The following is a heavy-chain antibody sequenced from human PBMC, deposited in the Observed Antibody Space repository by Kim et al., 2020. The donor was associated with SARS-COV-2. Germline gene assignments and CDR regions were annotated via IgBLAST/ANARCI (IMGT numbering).Heavy chain of an antibody. D-gene: IGHD2-2*01. Sequence: GGSLRLSCAASGFTFDDYAMHWVRQAPGKGLEWVSGISWNSGSIGYADSVKGRFTISRDNAKNSLYLQMNSLRAEDTALYYCAKDGGSCSSTSCYEALFDYWGQGTLVTVSS. CDR2: ISWNSGSI. CDR3: AKDGGSCSSTSCYEALFDY. V-gene: IGHV3-9*01. CDR1: GFTFDDYA. J-gene: IGHJ4*02.